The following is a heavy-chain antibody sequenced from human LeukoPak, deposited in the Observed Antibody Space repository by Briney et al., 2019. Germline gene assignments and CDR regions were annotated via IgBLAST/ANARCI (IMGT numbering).Heavy chain of an antibody. Sequence: PSETLSLTCTVSGGSISSNSYYWGWIRQPPGKGLEWIGSIYYSGSTYYNPSLKRRVTISVDTSKNQLSLKLTSVTAADTAVYYCARLSYYDFWNGYYMGFDYWGQGTLVTVSS. V-gene: IGHV4-39*01. CDR3: ARLSYYDFWNGYYMGFDY. D-gene: IGHD3-3*01. CDR2: IYYSGST. J-gene: IGHJ4*02. CDR1: GGSISSNSYY.